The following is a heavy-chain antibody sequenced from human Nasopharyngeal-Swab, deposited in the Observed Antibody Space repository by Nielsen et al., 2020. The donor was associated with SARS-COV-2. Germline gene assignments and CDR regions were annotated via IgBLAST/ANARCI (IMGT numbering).Heavy chain of an antibody. CDR1: GFTFSSCA. V-gene: IGHV3-23*01. Sequence: GESLKISCVASGFTFSSCAMTWVRQAPGKGLQWLSTISGSGRRTYYADSVKGRFTISRDNSQNTLYLQMNSLRAEDTAVYYCAKDFRHNYDYWSGYFTNWGQGTLVTVSS. CDR3: AKDFRHNYDYWSGYFTN. J-gene: IGHJ4*02. CDR2: ISGSGRRT. D-gene: IGHD3-3*01.